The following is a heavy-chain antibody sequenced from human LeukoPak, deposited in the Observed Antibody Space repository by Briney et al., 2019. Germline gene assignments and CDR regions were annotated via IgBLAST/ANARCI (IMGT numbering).Heavy chain of an antibody. CDR1: GYSFTSYW. Sequence: GESLKISCKGSGYSFTSYWIGWVRQMPGKGLEWMGIIYPGDSDTRYSPSFQGQVTISADKSIGTAYLQWSSLKASDTAMYYCARLGAYCGGDCYSAFDIWGQGTMVTVSS. CDR2: IYPGDSDT. J-gene: IGHJ3*02. V-gene: IGHV5-51*01. D-gene: IGHD2-21*02. CDR3: ARLGAYCGGDCYSAFDI.